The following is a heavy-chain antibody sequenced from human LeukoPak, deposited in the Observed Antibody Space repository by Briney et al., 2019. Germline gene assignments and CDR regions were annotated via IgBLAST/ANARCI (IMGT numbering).Heavy chain of an antibody. J-gene: IGHJ6*02. CDR3: ARAYDMDV. CDR1: GFTSSNFW. CDR2: INSVGSST. V-gene: IGHV3-74*01. Sequence: GRSLRPSRAASGFTSSNFWTEWVCHTPQEGLVWVSRINSVGSSTTSADSVKGRSTISRDNAKNTLYLQMNSLRAEDTAVYYCARAYDMDVWGQGTTVTVSS.